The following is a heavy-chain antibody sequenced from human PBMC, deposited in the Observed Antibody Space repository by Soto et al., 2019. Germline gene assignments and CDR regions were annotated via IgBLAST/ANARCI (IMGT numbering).Heavy chain of an antibody. Sequence: TGGSLRLSCAASGLTFSSYGMHWVRQAPGKGLEWVAVIWYDGSNKYYADSVKGRFTISRDNSKNTLYLQMNSLRAEDTAVYYCARDPGWLPTHFDYWGQGTLVTVSS. CDR2: IWYDGSNK. D-gene: IGHD6-19*01. CDR1: GLTFSSYG. V-gene: IGHV3-33*01. CDR3: ARDPGWLPTHFDY. J-gene: IGHJ4*02.